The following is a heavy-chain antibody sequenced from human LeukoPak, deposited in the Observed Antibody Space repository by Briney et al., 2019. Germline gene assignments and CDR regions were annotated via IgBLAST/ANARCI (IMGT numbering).Heavy chain of an antibody. CDR2: IYYSGNT. J-gene: IGHJ4*02. V-gene: IGHV4-39*01. D-gene: IGHD3-22*01. Sequence: SETLSLTCTVSGGSISSSNYHWGWIRQPPGKGLEWIGSIYYSGNTYYNPSLKSRVTISVDTSKSQFSLKLSSVTAADTAVYYCASQTYYYDSSGYGGLDYWGQGTLVTVSS. CDR3: ASQTYYYDSSGYGGLDY. CDR1: GGSISSSNYH.